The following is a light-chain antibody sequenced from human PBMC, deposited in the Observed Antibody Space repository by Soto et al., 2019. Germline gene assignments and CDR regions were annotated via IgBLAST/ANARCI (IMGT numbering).Light chain of an antibody. CDR1: SSDVGGYNY. V-gene: IGLV2-14*01. Sequence: QSVLTQPASVSGSPGQSITISCTGTSSDVGGYNYVSWYQQHPGKAPELMIYEVSNRPSGVSNRFSGSKSGNTASLTISGLQAEDEADYYCSSYTSSSTFVVFGGGTTLTVL. J-gene: IGLJ2*01. CDR2: EVS. CDR3: SSYTSSSTFVV.